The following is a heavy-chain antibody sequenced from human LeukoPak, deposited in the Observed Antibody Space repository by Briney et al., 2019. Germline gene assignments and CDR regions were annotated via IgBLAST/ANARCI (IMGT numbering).Heavy chain of an antibody. CDR3: ARGFKYNWNAGSVY. Sequence: GGSLRLSCAASGFTFSSYWMSWVRQAPGKGLEWVANIKQDGSEKYYVDSVKGRFTISRDNAKNSLYLQMNSLRAEDTAVYYCARGFKYNWNAGSVYWGQGTLVTVSS. CDR1: GFTFSSYW. CDR2: IKQDGSEK. V-gene: IGHV3-7*01. J-gene: IGHJ4*02. D-gene: IGHD1-20*01.